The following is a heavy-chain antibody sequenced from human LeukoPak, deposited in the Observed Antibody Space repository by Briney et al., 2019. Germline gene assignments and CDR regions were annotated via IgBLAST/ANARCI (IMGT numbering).Heavy chain of an antibody. CDR2: INSDGSST. J-gene: IGHJ4*02. CDR3: ARGSSLVYDSSKTFDY. Sequence: GGSLRLSCAASGFTFSSYWMHWVRQAPGKGLVWVSRINSDGSSTSYADSVKGRSTISRDNAKNTLYLQMNSLRAEDTAVYYCARGSSLVYDSSKTFDYWGQGTLVTVSS. V-gene: IGHV3-74*01. CDR1: GFTFSSYW. D-gene: IGHD3-22*01.